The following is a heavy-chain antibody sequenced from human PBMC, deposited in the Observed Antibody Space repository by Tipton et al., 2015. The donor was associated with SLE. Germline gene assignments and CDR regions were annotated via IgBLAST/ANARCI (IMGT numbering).Heavy chain of an antibody. CDR2: IYYSGST. CDR3: AGGGTYWYFDL. CDR1: GGTISSYY. D-gene: IGHD3-16*01. Sequence: TLSLTCIVSGGTISSYYWTWVRQPPGKGLEWIGYIYYSGSTNYNPSLKSRVTISVDTSKNQFSLKLSSVTAADTAMYYCAGGGTYWYFDLWGRGTLVTVSS. V-gene: IGHV4-59*01. J-gene: IGHJ2*01.